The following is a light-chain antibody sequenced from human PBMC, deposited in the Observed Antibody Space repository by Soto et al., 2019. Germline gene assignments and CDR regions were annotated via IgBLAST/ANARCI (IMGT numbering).Light chain of an antibody. CDR3: VLYMGSGIWV. J-gene: IGLJ3*02. V-gene: IGLV8-61*01. CDR1: SGSVSTTYY. CDR2: STN. Sequence: QTVVTQEPSFSVSPGGTVTLNCGLSSGSVSTTYYPSWYQQTPGQAPRTLIYSTNTRSSGVPDRFSGSILGNKAALAITGAQADDESNYYCVLYMGSGIWVFGGGTKLTVL.